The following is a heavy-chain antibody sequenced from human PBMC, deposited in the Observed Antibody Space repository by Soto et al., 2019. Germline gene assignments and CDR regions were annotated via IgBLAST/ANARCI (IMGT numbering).Heavy chain of an antibody. D-gene: IGHD3-22*01. CDR2: IYYSGST. CDR3: ARYFLLYYYDSSGYYLRDAFDI. J-gene: IGHJ3*02. V-gene: IGHV4-59*08. Sequence: PSETLSLTCTVSGGSISSYYWSWIRQPPGKGLEWIGYIYYSGSTNYNPSLKSRVTISVDTSKNQFSLKLSSVTAENTAVKYCARYFLLYYYDSSGYYLRDAFDIWGQGTMVTVSS. CDR1: GGSISSYY.